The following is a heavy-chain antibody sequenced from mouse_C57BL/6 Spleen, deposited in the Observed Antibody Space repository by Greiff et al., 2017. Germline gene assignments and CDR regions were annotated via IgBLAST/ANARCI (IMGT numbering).Heavy chain of an antibody. CDR3: ARGGNYGYDAAWFAY. CDR1: GYSITSGYY. V-gene: IGHV3-6*01. Sequence: VQLKESGPGLVKPSQSLSLTCSVTGYSITSGYYWNWIRQFPGNKLEWMGYISYDGSNNYNPSLKNRTSITRDTSKNQFFLKLNSVTTEDTATYDCARGGNYGYDAAWFAYWGQGTLVTVSA. J-gene: IGHJ3*01. CDR2: ISYDGSN. D-gene: IGHD2-2*01.